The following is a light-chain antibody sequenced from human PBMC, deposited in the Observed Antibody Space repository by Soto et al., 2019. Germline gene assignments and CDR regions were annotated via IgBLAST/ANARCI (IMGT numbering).Light chain of an antibody. J-gene: IGLJ2*01. CDR3: CSYAGGASVV. CDR1: ISDVGRYNL. V-gene: IGLV2-23*01. Sequence: QSVLTQPASVSGSPGQSITISCTGTISDVGRYNLVSWYQQHPDKAPKLIIYEDIERPSGVSHLFSGSTSGNTASLTISGLQTEDEAKYFCCSYAGGASVVFGGGTKLTVL. CDR2: EDI.